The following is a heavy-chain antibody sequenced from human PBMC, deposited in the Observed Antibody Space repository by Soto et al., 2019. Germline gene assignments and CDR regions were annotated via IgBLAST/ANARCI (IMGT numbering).Heavy chain of an antibody. Sequence: GASVKVSCKASGYTFTGYYMHWVRQAPGQGLEWMGWINPNSGGTNYAQKFQGRVTMTRDTSISTAYMELSRLRSDDTAVYYCARDKDSPYCSSTSCHDAFDIWGQGTMVTVS. CDR2: INPNSGGT. CDR1: GYTFTGYY. CDR3: ARDKDSPYCSSTSCHDAFDI. J-gene: IGHJ3*02. D-gene: IGHD2-2*01. V-gene: IGHV1-2*02.